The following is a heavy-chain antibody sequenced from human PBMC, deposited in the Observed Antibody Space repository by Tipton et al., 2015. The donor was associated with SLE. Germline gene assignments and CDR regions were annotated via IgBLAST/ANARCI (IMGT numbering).Heavy chain of an antibody. J-gene: IGHJ4*02. D-gene: IGHD1-1*01. CDR2: IYYNGHT. CDR1: GDSITSYY. V-gene: IGHV4-59*01. CDR3: ARLNDATALASFDY. Sequence: TLSLTCTVSGDSITSYYWNWIRQPPGKGLEWIGYIYYNGHTNYSPSLKSRVTLSVDTSKNQFSLTLSSVTAADTAVYYCARLNDATALASFDYWGQGNLVTVSS.